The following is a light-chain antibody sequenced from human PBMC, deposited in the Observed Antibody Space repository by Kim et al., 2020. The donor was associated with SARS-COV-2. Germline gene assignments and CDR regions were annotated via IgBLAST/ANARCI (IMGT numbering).Light chain of an antibody. CDR1: SSDVGSYDV. J-gene: IGLJ3*02. Sequence: QSALTQPASVSGSPGQSITISCSGSSSDVGSYDVVSWYQQHPGKAPKLMIYVNTQRPSGVSNRFSGSKSGNTASLTISGLQAEDEADYYCCSYAGNSNWVFGGGTQLTVL. CDR3: CSYAGNSNWV. V-gene: IGLV2-23*01. CDR2: VNT.